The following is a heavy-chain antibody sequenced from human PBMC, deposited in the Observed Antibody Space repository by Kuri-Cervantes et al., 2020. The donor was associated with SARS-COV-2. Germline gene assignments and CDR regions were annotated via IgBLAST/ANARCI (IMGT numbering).Heavy chain of an antibody. D-gene: IGHD2-8*02. J-gene: IGHJ4*02. CDR3: ARGVGYTQPFDS. Sequence: ETLSLTCAASGFTFSSYSMNWVRQAPGKGLEWVSSISSSSSYIYYADSVKGRLTISRDNSKNTLYLQMSSLRAEDTAVFYCARGVGYTQPFDSWGQGTLVTVSS. V-gene: IGHV3-21*01. CDR1: GFTFSSYS. CDR2: ISSSSSYI.